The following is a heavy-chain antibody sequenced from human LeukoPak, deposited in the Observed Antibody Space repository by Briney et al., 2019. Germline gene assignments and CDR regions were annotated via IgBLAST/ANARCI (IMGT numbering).Heavy chain of an antibody. V-gene: IGHV1-2*02. CDR1: GYTFTGYY. D-gene: IGHD6-13*01. Sequence: ASVKVSCKASGYTFTGYYMHWVRQAPGQGLEWMGWINPNSGGTNYAQKFQGRVTMTRDTSISTAYMELSRLRSDDTAVYYCARDQRAAPGTAYYYDGMDVWGQGTTVTVSS. CDR2: INPNSGGT. CDR3: ARDQRAAPGTAYYYDGMDV. J-gene: IGHJ6*02.